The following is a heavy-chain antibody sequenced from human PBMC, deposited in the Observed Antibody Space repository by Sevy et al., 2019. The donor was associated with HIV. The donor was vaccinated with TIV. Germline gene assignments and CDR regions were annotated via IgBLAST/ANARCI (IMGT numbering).Heavy chain of an antibody. CDR1: GYTFTSYE. CDR2: MNPNSGKT. V-gene: IGHV1-8*01. Sequence: ASVKVSCKASGYTFTSYEINWVRQATGQGLEWMGWMNPNSGKTGYAQRFQGRVTMTRNTSISTAYMELSSLRSEDTAVYYCAREYNGSGMSNWFDPWGQGTLVTVSS. J-gene: IGHJ5*02. CDR3: AREYNGSGMSNWFDP. D-gene: IGHD3-10*01.